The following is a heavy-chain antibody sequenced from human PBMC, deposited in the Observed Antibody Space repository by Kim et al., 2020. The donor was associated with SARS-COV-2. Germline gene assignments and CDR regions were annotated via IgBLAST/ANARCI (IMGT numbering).Heavy chain of an antibody. V-gene: IGHV3-33*01. D-gene: IGHD6-19*01. Sequence: ADPEKLRYTIARDNSKNALYLQMTSVRPEDTAVYYCAREGQWRAAGGFDYWGQGTLDTVSS. CDR3: AREGQWRAAGGFDY. J-gene: IGHJ4*02.